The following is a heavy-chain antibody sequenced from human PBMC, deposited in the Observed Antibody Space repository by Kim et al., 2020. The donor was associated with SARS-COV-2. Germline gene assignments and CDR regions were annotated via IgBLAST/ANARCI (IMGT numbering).Heavy chain of an antibody. CDR2: ITGSGTST. CDR3: ASRGAVGASCYFDY. J-gene: IGHJ4*02. CDR1: GFIFSSYA. V-gene: IGHV3-23*01. Sequence: GGSLRLSCAASGFIFSSYAVSWVRQAPGKGLEWVSTITGSGTSTYYADSVKGRFTLSRDNSKNTLYLQMNSLRAEDTAVYYCASRGAVGASCYFDYWGQGTLVTVSS. D-gene: IGHD2-2*01.